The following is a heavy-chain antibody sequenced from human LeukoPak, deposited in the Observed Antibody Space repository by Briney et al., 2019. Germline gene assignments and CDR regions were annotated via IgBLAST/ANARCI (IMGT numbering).Heavy chain of an antibody. CDR1: GYTFTDYY. CDR2: INPNSGGS. CDR3: ARSKRGDRPPDALDI. J-gene: IGHJ3*02. V-gene: IGHV1-2*02. D-gene: IGHD6-6*01. Sequence: ASVKVSCKASGYTFTDYYMHWVRQAPGQGLEWLGWINPNSGGSNYAQKFQGRVTTTRDTSVSTAYMELSGLRSDDTAVYYCARSKRGDRPPDALDIWGQGTMLTVSS.